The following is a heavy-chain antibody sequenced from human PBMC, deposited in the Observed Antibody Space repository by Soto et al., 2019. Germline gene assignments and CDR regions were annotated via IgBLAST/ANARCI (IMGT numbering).Heavy chain of an antibody. V-gene: IGHV4-39*01. J-gene: IGHJ2*01. Sequence: QLQLHESGPGLVKPSETLSLTCTVSGGSISSTDYYWGWIRQPPGKGLEWIGSIYYSGSTYSNPSLKSRGSIAVDTSNSQFTLNLTFVTSADTVVYYCARRPFYYDLNWYFDLWGRGTLVTVSS. CDR2: IYYSGST. CDR1: GGSISSTDYY. CDR3: ARRPFYYDLNWYFDL. D-gene: IGHD3-22*01.